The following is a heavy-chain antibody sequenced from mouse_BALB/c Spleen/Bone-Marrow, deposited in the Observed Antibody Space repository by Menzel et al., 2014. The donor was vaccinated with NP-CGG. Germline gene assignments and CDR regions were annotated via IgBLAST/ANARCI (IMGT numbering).Heavy chain of an antibody. D-gene: IGHD1-1*01. J-gene: IGHJ2*01. V-gene: IGHV14-3*02. Sequence: EVQLQQSGAELVKPGASVKLSCTASGFNIKDTYMHWVKQRPEQGLEWIGRIDPANGNTKYDPKFQGKATITADTSSNTAYLQLSSLTSEDTAVYYYARYYYGSSLFDYWGQGTTLTVSS. CDR2: IDPANGNT. CDR1: GFNIKDTY. CDR3: ARYYYGSSLFDY.